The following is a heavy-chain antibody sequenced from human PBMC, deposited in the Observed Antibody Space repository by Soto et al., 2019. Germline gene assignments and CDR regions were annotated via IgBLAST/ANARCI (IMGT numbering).Heavy chain of an antibody. J-gene: IGHJ6*03. CDR3: ARDGHYYYMDV. Sequence: SETLSLTCTVSGGSISSYYWSWIRQPPGKGLEWIGYIYYSGSTNYNPSLKSRVTISVDTSKNQFSLKLSSVTAADTAVYYCARDGHYYYMDVWGKGTTVTVSS. V-gene: IGHV4-59*01. CDR1: GGSISSYY. CDR2: IYYSGST.